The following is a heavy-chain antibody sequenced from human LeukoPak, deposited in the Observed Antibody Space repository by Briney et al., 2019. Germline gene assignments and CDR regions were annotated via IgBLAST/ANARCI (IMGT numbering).Heavy chain of an antibody. CDR2: IKQDGSEQ. J-gene: IGHJ3*02. Sequence: GGSLRLSCVGSGFSFSSYWMAWARQAPGKGLEWVASIKQDGSEQRYVDSVKGRFTISRDNAKNSLFLQMNRLGAEDTAVYYCATSPNPFHMWGQGTKVTVS. V-gene: IGHV3-7*01. CDR1: GFSFSSYW. CDR3: ATSPNPFHM.